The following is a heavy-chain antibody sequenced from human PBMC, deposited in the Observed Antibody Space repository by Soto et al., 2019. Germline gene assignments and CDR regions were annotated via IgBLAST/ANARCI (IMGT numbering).Heavy chain of an antibody. CDR2: INPNSGGT. D-gene: IGHD6-19*01. V-gene: IGHV1-2*04. Sequence: QVQLVQSGAEVKKPGASVKVSCKASGYTFTGYYMHWVRQAPGQGLEWMGWINPNSGGTNYAQKFQGWVTMTRDTSISTAYMELSRLRSDDTAAYYCARSVAGRGVYYYYGMDVWGQGTTVSVSS. J-gene: IGHJ6*02. CDR1: GYTFTGYY. CDR3: ARSVAGRGVYYYYGMDV.